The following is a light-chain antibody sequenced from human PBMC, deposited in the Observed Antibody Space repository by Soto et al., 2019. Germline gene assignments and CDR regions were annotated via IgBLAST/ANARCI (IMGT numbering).Light chain of an antibody. V-gene: IGLV4-69*01. J-gene: IGLJ3*02. CDR1: SGHSTYA. CDR3: QTWGTGIQVV. CDR2: VNNDGSH. Sequence: QPVLTQSPSASASLGASVKLTCTLSSGHSTYAIAWHQQQSEKGPRYLMKVNNDGSHTKGDGIPDRFSGSSSGAERYLTISSLQSEDEADYYCQTWGTGIQVVFGGGTKLTVL.